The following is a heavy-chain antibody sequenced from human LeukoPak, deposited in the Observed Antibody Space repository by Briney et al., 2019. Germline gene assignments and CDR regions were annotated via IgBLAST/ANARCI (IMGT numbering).Heavy chain of an antibody. CDR3: ARRTGYYDGFDY. D-gene: IGHD3/OR15-3a*01. J-gene: IGHJ4*02. V-gene: IGHV4-59*01. Sequence: KPSETLSLTCTVSGGSISNYYWSWIRQPPEKGPEWIGYIYNSGSSNYNPSLKSLVTISVDTPKSQFSLKLSSVTAADTAVYYCARRTGYYDGFDYWGQGTLVTVSS. CDR1: GGSISNYY. CDR2: IYNSGSS.